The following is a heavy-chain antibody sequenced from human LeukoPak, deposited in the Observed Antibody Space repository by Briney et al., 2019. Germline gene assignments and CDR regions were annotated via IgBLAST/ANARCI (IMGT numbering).Heavy chain of an antibody. J-gene: IGHJ4*02. V-gene: IGHV3-30*14. Sequence: GGSLRLSCAASGFTFSGSAIHWVRQAPGKGLEWVAVISHDGSNRYYADSVKGRFTISIDNSNNMINLQINSLTVDDTAIYYCAGSIAMVITFFDSWGPGTLVTVSS. CDR3: AGSIAMVITFFDS. CDR1: GFTFSGSA. D-gene: IGHD3-22*01. CDR2: ISHDGSNR.